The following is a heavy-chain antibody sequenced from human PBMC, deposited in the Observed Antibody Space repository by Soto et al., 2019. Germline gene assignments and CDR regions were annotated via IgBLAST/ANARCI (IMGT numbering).Heavy chain of an antibody. J-gene: IGHJ6*03. CDR2: IIPIFGTA. Sequence: ASVKVSCKASGGTFSSYAISWVRQAPGQGLEWMGGIIPIFGTANYAQKFQGRVTITADESTSTAYMELSSLRSEDTAVYYCARGGVDTAMVFVFSIPTYYYYMVVWGKGTTVTVSS. V-gene: IGHV1-69*13. CDR3: ARGGVDTAMVFVFSIPTYYYYMVV. CDR1: GGTFSSYA. D-gene: IGHD5-18*01.